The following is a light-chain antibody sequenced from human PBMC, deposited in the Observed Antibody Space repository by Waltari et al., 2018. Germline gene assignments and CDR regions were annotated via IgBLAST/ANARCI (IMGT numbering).Light chain of an antibody. CDR3: QHYVRLPVT. V-gene: IGKV3-20*01. Sequence: CRASQSVGRALAWYQQKPGQAPRLLIYDASIRATGVPDRFSGSGSGTDFSLTISRLESGDVAVYYCQHYVRLPVTFGQGTKVE. J-gene: IGKJ1*01. CDR1: QSVGRA. CDR2: DAS.